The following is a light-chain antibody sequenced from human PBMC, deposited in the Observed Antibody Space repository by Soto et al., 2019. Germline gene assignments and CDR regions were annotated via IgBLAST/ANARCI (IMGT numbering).Light chain of an antibody. Sequence: DIQMTQSPSTLSASVGDRVTITCRASQSMSSWLAWYQQKPGKAPKLLIYKASSLESGVPSRFSGTGSATEFTLTISSLQPDDFATYYCQQYNSYTCTFGQGTKLEIK. CDR1: QSMSSW. V-gene: IGKV1-5*03. J-gene: IGKJ2*02. CDR3: QQYNSYTCT. CDR2: KAS.